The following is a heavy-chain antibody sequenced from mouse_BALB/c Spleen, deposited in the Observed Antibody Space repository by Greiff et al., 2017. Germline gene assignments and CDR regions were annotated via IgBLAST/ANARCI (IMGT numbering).Heavy chain of an antibody. D-gene: IGHD1-1*01. CDR2: IDPETGGT. V-gene: IGHV1-15*01. CDR1: GYTFTDYE. J-gene: IGHJ2*01. CDR3: TRLIYYYGSSYGGYFDY. Sequence: VKLQQSGAELVRPGASVTLSCKASGYTFTDYEMHWVKQTPVHGLEWIGAIDPETGGTAYTQKFKGKATLTADKSSSTAYMELRSLTSEDSAVYYCTRLIYYYGSSYGGYFDYWGQGTTLTVSS.